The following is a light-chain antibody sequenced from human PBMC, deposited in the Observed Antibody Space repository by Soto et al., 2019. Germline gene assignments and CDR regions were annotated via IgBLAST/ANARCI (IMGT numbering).Light chain of an antibody. Sequence: QSVLTQPRSVSGSPGQSVTISCTGTSSDVGDYHYVSWYQHHPGKAPKLMIYDVTKRPSGVPNRFSGSKSGNTASLTISGLQAKDEADYYCCSYAGSYTWVFGGGTKLTVL. CDR2: DVT. CDR1: SSDVGDYHY. J-gene: IGLJ3*02. CDR3: CSYAGSYTWV. V-gene: IGLV2-11*01.